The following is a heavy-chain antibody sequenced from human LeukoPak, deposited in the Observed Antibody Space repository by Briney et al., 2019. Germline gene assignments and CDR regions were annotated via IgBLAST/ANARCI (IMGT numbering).Heavy chain of an antibody. D-gene: IGHD3-16*02. V-gene: IGHV3-7*01. J-gene: IGHJ4*02. CDR3: ARDSSDGGTSSYRQSDY. Sequence: GGSLRLSCEASELIFSKYCMSWVRQAPEKGPEWVAIMKQDGSEKFYMDSVKGRFTISRDNANNSLYLQMNNLSAEDTAVYYCARDSSDGGTSSYRQSDYWGQGTLVTVSS. CDR2: MKQDGSEK. CDR1: ELIFSKYC.